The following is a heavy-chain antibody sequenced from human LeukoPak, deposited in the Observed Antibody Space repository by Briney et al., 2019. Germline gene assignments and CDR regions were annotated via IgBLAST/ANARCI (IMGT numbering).Heavy chain of an antibody. CDR3: AKVFMYYYDSSGPNWFVP. D-gene: IGHD3-22*01. CDR1: GFTFSSYA. CDR2: ISGSGGST. J-gene: IGHJ5*02. Sequence: GGSLRLSCAASGFTFSSYAMSWVRQAPGKGLEWVSAISGSGGSTYYADSVKGRFTISRDNSKNTLYLQMNSLRAEDTAVYYCAKVFMYYYDSSGPNWFVPWGQGALVTVSS. V-gene: IGHV3-23*01.